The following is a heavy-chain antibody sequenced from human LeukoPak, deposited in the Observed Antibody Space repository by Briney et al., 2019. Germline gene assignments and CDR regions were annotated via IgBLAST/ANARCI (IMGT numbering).Heavy chain of an antibody. D-gene: IGHD3-10*01. Sequence: GRSLRLSCAASGFTFSSYGMHWVRQAPGKGLEWVAVISYDGSNKYYADSVEGRFTISRDNSKNTLYLQMNSLRAEDTAVYYCAKGEGWFGELQNYGMDVWGQGTTVTVSS. J-gene: IGHJ6*02. CDR1: GFTFSSYG. V-gene: IGHV3-30*18. CDR3: AKGEGWFGELQNYGMDV. CDR2: ISYDGSNK.